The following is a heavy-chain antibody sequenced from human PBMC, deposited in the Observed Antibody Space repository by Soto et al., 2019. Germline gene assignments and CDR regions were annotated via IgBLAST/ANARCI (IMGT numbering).Heavy chain of an antibody. J-gene: IGHJ4*02. CDR3: VIDGGGFDCSGYPSSYFAF. CDR2: IFYSGST. V-gene: IGHV4-30-4*01. CDR1: GGPISGDYY. D-gene: IGHD2-15*01. Sequence: TLSLTCNVSGGPISGDYYWTWIRQPPGKGLEWIGYIFYSGSTYYNPSLKSRVTMSVDTSKNQFSLRLSSVTAADTAVYYCVIDGGGFDCSGYPSSYFAFWAQRSFVTVSP.